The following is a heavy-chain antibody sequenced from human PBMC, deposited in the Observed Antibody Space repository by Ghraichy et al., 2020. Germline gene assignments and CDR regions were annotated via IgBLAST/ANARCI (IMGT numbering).Heavy chain of an antibody. V-gene: IGHV3-66*02. D-gene: IGHD5-12*01. Sequence: GESLNISCAASGFTVSSNYMSWVRQAPGKGLEWVSVIYSGGSTYYADSVKGRFTISRDNSKNTLYLQMNSLRAEDTAVYYCARIFGVLRGEFDYWGQGTLVTVSS. J-gene: IGHJ4*02. CDR3: ARIFGVLRGEFDY. CDR2: IYSGGST. CDR1: GFTVSSNY.